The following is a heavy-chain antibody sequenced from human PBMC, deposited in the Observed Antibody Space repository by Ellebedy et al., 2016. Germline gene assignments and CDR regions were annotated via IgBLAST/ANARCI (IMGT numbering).Heavy chain of an antibody. CDR2: ISSSGSTI. J-gene: IGHJ6*02. CDR1: GFTFSSYS. CDR3: ARFPYDFWSGLTPEEVYGMDV. Sequence: GESLKISCAASGFTFSSYSMNWVRQAPGKGLEWVSYISSSGSTIYYADSVKGRFTISRDNAKNSLYLQMNSLRAEDTAVYYCARFPYDFWSGLTPEEVYGMDVWGQGTTVTVSS. V-gene: IGHV3-48*04. D-gene: IGHD3-3*01.